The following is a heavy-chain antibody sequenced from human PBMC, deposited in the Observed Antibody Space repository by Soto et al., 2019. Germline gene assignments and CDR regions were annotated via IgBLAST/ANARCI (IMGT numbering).Heavy chain of an antibody. CDR3: ARSPPEGRSWNYAVLDY. J-gene: IGHJ4*02. V-gene: IGHV1-69*01. CDR1: GGTFSSYA. CDR2: IIPIFGTA. Sequence: QVQLVQSGAEVKKPGSSVKVSCKASGGTFSSYAISWGRQAPGQGLEWMGGIIPIFGTANYAQKFQGRVTITADESTSTAYMELSSLRSEEKGVYYCARSPPEGRSWNYAVLDYWGQGTLVTVSS. D-gene: IGHD1-7*01.